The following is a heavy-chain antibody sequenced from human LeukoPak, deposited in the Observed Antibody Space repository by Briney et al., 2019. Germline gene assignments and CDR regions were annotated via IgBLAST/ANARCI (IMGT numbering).Heavy chain of an antibody. CDR1: GGSFSDYS. CDR3: ARDRRLLWFGESSGYFDY. Sequence: SETLSLTCAVFGGSFSDYSWTWIRQTPGKGLEWIGYIYYSGSTNYNPSLKSRVTISVDTSKNQFSLKLSSVTAADTAVYYCARDRRLLWFGESSGYFDYWGQGTLVTVSS. CDR2: IYYSGST. V-gene: IGHV4-59*01. J-gene: IGHJ4*02. D-gene: IGHD3-10*01.